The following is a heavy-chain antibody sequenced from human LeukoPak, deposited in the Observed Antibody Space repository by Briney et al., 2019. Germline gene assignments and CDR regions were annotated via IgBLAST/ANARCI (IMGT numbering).Heavy chain of an antibody. V-gene: IGHV1-69*13. CDR2: IIPIFGTA. Sequence: SVKVSCKASGGTFSSYAISWVRQAPGQGLEWMGGIIPIFGTANYAQKFQGRVTITADESTSTAYMELSSLRSEDTAVYYCARFSRVDSSGYYGLYYYGMDVWGQGTTVTVSS. CDR3: ARFSRVDSSGYYGLYYYGMDV. J-gene: IGHJ6*02. CDR1: GGTFSSYA. D-gene: IGHD3-22*01.